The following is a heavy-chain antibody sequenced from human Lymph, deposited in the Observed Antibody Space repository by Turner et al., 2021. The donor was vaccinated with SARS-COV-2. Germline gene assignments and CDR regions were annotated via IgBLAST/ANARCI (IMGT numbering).Heavy chain of an antibody. CDR3: ARDQYYDSSGYYFFRASYFDL. V-gene: IGHV3-48*03. Sequence: EVQLVESGGGLVQPGGSLRLSCAASGFTFRSYEMNWVRQAQGKGLEWVSYISSSGGTIYYADSVKGRFTISRDNAKNSLYLQMNSLRAEDTAVYYCARDQYYDSSGYYFFRASYFDLWGRGTLVTVSS. J-gene: IGHJ2*01. CDR1: GFTFRSYE. CDR2: ISSSGGTI. D-gene: IGHD3-22*01.